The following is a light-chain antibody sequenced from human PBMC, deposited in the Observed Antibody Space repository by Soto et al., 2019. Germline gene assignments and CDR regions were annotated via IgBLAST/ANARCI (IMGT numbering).Light chain of an antibody. CDR3: EQYNSYSWT. V-gene: IGKV1-5*01. CDR2: DAS. CDR1: QSIRSW. Sequence: DIQMTQSPSTLSASVGDRVTITCRASQSIRSWLAWYQQKPGKAPKLLIYDASSLESGVPSRFSGSGSGTEFTLTISSLQSDDFSTYYCEQYNSYSWTFGEGTKVESK. J-gene: IGKJ1*01.